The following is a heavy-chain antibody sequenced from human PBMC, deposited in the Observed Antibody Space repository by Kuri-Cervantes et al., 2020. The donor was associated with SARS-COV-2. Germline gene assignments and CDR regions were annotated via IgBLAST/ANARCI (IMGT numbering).Heavy chain of an antibody. CDR3: ARDGPSYDFWSGYYRGYYYYMDV. J-gene: IGHJ6*03. CDR1: GFTFTDYY. D-gene: IGHD3-3*01. Sequence: GESLKISRAASGFTFTDYYMSWIRLTPGKGLEWVSYITGSGSAMYYAESVKGRFTISRDNAKNSLYLQMNSLRAEDTAVYYCARDGPSYDFWSGYYRGYYYYMDVWGKGTTVTVFS. V-gene: IGHV3-11*04. CDR2: ITGSGSAM.